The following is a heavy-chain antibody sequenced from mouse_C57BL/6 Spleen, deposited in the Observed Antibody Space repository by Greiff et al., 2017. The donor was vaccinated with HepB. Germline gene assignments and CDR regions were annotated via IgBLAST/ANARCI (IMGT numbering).Heavy chain of an antibody. Sequence: VQLQQSGAELVKPGASVKLSCKASGYTFTSYWMHWVKQRPGQGLEWIGYINPSSSYTNYNQKFKDKATLTEDKSSSTAYMQLSSLPYEDSAVYYCARSAQALAYWGQGTLVTVSA. CDR1: GYTFTSYW. J-gene: IGHJ3*01. CDR3: ARSAQALAY. V-gene: IGHV1-7*01. CDR2: INPSSSYT. D-gene: IGHD3-2*02.